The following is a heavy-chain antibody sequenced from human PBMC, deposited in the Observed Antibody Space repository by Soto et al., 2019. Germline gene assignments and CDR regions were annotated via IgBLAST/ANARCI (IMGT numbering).Heavy chain of an antibody. J-gene: IGHJ4*02. D-gene: IGHD3-22*01. V-gene: IGHV3-48*03. Sequence: EVQVVQSGGGLVQPGGSPRLSCEASGFTFSSYDMNWVRQAPGKGLEWLSYISGSGWTIYYADSVKGRFTISRDSAKKSLFLQMNSLTAEDTALYYCARGDDNSGYYYAFDFWGQGTPVTVSS. CDR2: ISGSGWTI. CDR1: GFTFSSYD. CDR3: ARGDDNSGYYYAFDF.